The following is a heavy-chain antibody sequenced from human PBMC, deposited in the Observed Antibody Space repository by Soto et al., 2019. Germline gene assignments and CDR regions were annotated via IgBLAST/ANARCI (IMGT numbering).Heavy chain of an antibody. V-gene: IGHV3-30-3*01. CDR3: ARQLVRPYFDY. CDR2: TSYDETTK. J-gene: IGHJ4*02. D-gene: IGHD1-1*01. Sequence: PGGSLSLSCAGSGITSSTSAMHWVRQAPGKGLEWVAVTSYDETTKYYADSVKGRFTISRDNSKSTLSLQMNSLSAEDTAVYYCARQLVRPYFDYWGQGILVTVSS. CDR1: GITSSTSA.